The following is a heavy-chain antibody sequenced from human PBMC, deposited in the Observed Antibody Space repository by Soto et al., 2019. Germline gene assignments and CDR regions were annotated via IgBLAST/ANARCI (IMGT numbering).Heavy chain of an antibody. CDR2: INSDGSST. J-gene: IGHJ5*02. V-gene: IGHV3-74*01. CDR1: GFTFSSYW. CDR3: ARTNYDFWSGYLNWFDP. D-gene: IGHD3-3*01. Sequence: GGSLRLSCAASGFTFSSYWMHWVRQAPGKGLVWVSRINSDGSSTSYADSVKGRLTISRDNAKNTLYLQMNSLRAEDTAVYYCARTNYDFWSGYLNWFDPWGQGTLVTVSS.